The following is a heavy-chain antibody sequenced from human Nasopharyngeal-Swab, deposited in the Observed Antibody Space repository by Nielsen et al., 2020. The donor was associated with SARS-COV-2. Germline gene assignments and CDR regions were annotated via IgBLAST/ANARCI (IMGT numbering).Heavy chain of an antibody. V-gene: IGHV1-8*01. CDR2: MNPNSGNT. CDR1: GYTLTSYD. CDR3: ARGSFYYYDSSGYYYSY. D-gene: IGHD3-22*01. J-gene: IGHJ4*02. Sequence: ASVKVSCKASGYTLTSYDINWVRQDTGQGLEWMGWMNPNSGNTGYAQKFQGRVTMTRNTSISTAYMELSSLRSEDTAVYYCARGSFYYYDSSGYYYSYWGQGTLVTVSS.